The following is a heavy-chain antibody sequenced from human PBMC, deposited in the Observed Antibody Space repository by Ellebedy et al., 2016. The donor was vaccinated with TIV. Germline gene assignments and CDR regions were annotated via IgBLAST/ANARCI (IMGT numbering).Heavy chain of an antibody. CDR3: AREIIYGGYYFDY. V-gene: IGHV3-33*01. J-gene: IGHJ4*02. CDR2: IWSDGTTK. Sequence: GGSLRLSXAASGFTFSSYGMHWVRQAPGKGLEWVAVIWSDGTTKYYSDSVKGRFTNSRDNSKNTLYLQMNSLRAEDTAVYYCAREIIYGGYYFDYWGQGTLVTVSS. D-gene: IGHD4-23*01. CDR1: GFTFSSYG.